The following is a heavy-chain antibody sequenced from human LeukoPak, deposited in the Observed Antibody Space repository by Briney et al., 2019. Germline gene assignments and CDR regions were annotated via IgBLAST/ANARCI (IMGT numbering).Heavy chain of an antibody. CDR2: ISSSGSTI. J-gene: IGHJ6*02. CDR1: RFTFSSYE. V-gene: IGHV3-48*03. D-gene: IGHD2-2*01. Sequence: GGSLRLSCAASRFTFSSYEMNWVRQAPGKGLEWVSYISSSGSTIYYADSVKGRFTISRDNAKNSLYLQMNSLRAEDTAVYYCARDSRVEYYYYYGMDVWGQGTTVTVSS. CDR3: ARDSRVEYYYYYGMDV.